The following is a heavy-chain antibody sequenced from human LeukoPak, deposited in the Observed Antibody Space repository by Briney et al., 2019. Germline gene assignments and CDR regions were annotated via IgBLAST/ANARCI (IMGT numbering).Heavy chain of an antibody. J-gene: IGHJ3*02. CDR3: ARDSVTLRGDAFDI. D-gene: IGHD4-11*01. Sequence: ASVKVSCKASGGTFSSYAISWVRQAPGQGLEWMGGIIPIFGTANYAQKFQGRVTITADESTSTAYMELSSLRTEDTAVYYCARDSVTLRGDAFDIWGQGTMVTVSS. CDR1: GGTFSSYA. V-gene: IGHV1-69*13. CDR2: IIPIFGTA.